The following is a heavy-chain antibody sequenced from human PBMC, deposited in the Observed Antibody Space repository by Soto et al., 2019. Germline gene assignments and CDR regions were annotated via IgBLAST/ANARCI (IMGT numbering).Heavy chain of an antibody. Sequence: ASVKFSCKASGGTFSSYAISWVRQAPGQGLEWMGGIIPIFGTAIYAQKFQGRVTITADESTSTAYMELSSLRSEDTAVYYCARDLEQLVLHYWGQGTLDTVSS. J-gene: IGHJ4*02. CDR2: IIPIFGTA. V-gene: IGHV1-69*13. CDR3: ARDLEQLVLHY. CDR1: GGTFSSYA. D-gene: IGHD6-6*01.